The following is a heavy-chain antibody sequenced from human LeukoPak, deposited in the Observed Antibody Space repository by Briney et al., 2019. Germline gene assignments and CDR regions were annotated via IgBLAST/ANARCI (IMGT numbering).Heavy chain of an antibody. CDR1: GYSISSGYS. CDR3: ARRGYTAPFDY. CDR2: INHSGST. J-gene: IGHJ4*02. V-gene: IGHV4-34*01. D-gene: IGHD3-16*02. Sequence: PSETLSLTCAVSGYSISSGYSWSWIRQPPGKGLEWIGEINHSGSTNYNPSLKSRVTISVDTSKNQFSLKLSSVTAADTAVYYCARRGYTAPFDYWGQGTLVTVSS.